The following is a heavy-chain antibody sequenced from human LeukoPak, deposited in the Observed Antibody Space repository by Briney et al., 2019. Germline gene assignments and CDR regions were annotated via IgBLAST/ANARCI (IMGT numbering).Heavy chain of an antibody. CDR2: ISYDGSNK. Sequence: GGSLRLSCAASGFTFSSYAMHWVRQAPGKGLEWVAVISYDGSNKYYADSVKGRFTISRDNSKNTLYLQMNSLRAEDTAVYYCARPEGGYSYGYAAFDYWGQGTLVTVSS. V-gene: IGHV3-30-3*01. CDR1: GFTFSSYA. J-gene: IGHJ4*02. CDR3: ARPEGGYSYGYAAFDY. D-gene: IGHD5-18*01.